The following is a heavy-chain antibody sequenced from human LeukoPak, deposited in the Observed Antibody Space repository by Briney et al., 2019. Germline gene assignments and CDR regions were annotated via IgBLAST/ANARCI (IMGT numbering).Heavy chain of an antibody. Sequence: GESLRLSCADAGFTFSNYWMSWVRQAPGKGLEWVANMNQDGSEKYYVDSVKGRFTISRDNAKNSLYLQMNSPRAEDTAVYYCVRESRATFYYWAQGTLVIVSS. V-gene: IGHV3-7*01. D-gene: IGHD1-26*01. J-gene: IGHJ4*02. CDR1: GFTFSNYW. CDR3: VRESRATFYY. CDR2: MNQDGSEK.